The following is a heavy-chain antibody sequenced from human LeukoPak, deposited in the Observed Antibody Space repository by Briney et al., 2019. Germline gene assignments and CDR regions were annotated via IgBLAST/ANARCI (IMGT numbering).Heavy chain of an antibody. CDR1: GVSISSGGYY. V-gene: IGHV4-31*03. CDR2: IYYSGST. D-gene: IGHD5-18*01. Sequence: SETLSLTCTVSGVSISSGGYYWSWIRQHPGQGLEWIGYIYYSGSTYYNPSLKSRVTISVDTSKNQFSLKLSSVTAADTAVYYCARVMSGVGYSYGLYFDYWGQGTLVTVSS. CDR3: ARVMSGVGYSYGLYFDY. J-gene: IGHJ4*02.